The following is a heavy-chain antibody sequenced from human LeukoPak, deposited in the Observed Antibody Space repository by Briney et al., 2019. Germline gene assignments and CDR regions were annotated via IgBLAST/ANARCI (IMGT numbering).Heavy chain of an antibody. J-gene: IGHJ6*03. Sequence: SETLSLTCSVSGASFSTNYWSWIRQPPRRGLEWIGYVFDSGSTNYNPSLKSRVTISVDTSTKQFSLRLSSVTAADTAVYYCARLYQQSKWKYYYYYMDVWGKGTAVTVSS. CDR2: VFDSGST. CDR3: ARLYQQSKWKYYYYYMDV. D-gene: IGHD1-1*01. CDR1: GASFSTNY. V-gene: IGHV4-59*01.